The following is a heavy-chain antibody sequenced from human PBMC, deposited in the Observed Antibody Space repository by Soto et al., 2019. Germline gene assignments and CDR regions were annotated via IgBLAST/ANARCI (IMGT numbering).Heavy chain of an antibody. CDR2: IWYDGSNK. CDR3: ARDIDRGAVDSSGAGY. D-gene: IGHD3-22*01. V-gene: IGHV3-33*01. J-gene: IGHJ4*02. Sequence: QVQLVESGGGVVQPGRSLRLSCAASGFTFSSYGMHWVRQAPGKGLEWVAVIWYDGSNKYYADSVKGRFTISRDNSKNTLYLQMNSLRAEDTAVDYCARDIDRGAVDSSGAGYWGQGTLVTVSS. CDR1: GFTFSSYG.